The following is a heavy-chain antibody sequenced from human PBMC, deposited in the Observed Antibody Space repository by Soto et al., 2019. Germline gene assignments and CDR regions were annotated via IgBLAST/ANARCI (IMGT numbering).Heavy chain of an antibody. CDR3: ARTNWDSYYYYGMDV. CDR2: ISAYNGNT. D-gene: IGHD7-27*01. V-gene: IGHV1-18*01. Sequence: KVSCKASGYSFTSYGISWVRQATGQGLDWMGWISAYNGNTNYAQKLQGRVTMTTDTSTSTAYMELRSLRSDDTAVYYCARTNWDSYYYYGMDVWGQGTTVTVSS. CDR1: GYSFTSYG. J-gene: IGHJ6*02.